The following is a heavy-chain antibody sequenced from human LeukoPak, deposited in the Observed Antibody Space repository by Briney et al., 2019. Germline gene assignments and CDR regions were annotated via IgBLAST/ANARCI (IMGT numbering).Heavy chain of an antibody. CDR3: ARDPLGGGLTWFDP. V-gene: IGHV1-18*01. Sequence: ASVKVSCKASGYTFTSYGISWVRQAPGQGLEWMGWISAYNGNTNYAQKLQGRVTMTTDASTSTAYMELRSLRSDDTAVYYCARDPLGGGLTWFDPWGQGTLVTVSS. D-gene: IGHD3-16*01. CDR1: GYTFTSYG. CDR2: ISAYNGNT. J-gene: IGHJ5*02.